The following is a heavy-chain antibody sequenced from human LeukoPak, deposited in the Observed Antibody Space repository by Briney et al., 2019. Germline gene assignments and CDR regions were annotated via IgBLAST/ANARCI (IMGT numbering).Heavy chain of an antibody. J-gene: IGHJ6*03. Sequence: GGSLRLSCTASGFTFSSYWMSWVRQAPGKGLEWVANIKQDGSEKYYVDSVKGRFTISRDNAKNSLYLQMNSLRAEDTAVYYCARGEVRQDYYYYYMDVWGKGTTVTVSS. CDR1: GFTFSSYW. CDR2: IKQDGSEK. CDR3: ARGEVRQDYYYYYMDV. V-gene: IGHV3-7*04.